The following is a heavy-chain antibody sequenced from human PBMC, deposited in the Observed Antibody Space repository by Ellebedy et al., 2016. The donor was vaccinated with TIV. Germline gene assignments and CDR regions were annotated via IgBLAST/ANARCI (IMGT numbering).Heavy chain of an antibody. CDR3: ARMGTLIGVIWPPNGMDV. Sequence: SGPTLVKPTQTLTLTCAFSGFSLSSSGVYVSWLRQPPGKALEWPALITWADDKYYSTSLKTRLTISKDTSKNQVVLTMTNVDPVDTATYYCARMGTLIGVIWPPNGMDVWGQGTTVTVSS. D-gene: IGHD3-3*01. V-gene: IGHV2-70*01. CDR1: GFSLSSSGVY. CDR2: ITWADDK. J-gene: IGHJ6*02.